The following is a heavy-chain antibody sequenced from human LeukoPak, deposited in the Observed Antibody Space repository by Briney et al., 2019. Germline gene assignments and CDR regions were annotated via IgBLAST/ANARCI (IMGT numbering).Heavy chain of an antibody. Sequence: GGSLRLSCAASGFTFPAYAMTWVRQAPGKGLEWVSGISHSGGSSYYADSVKGRFNISRDNSRNTLYLQMNSLRAEDTAVYYCAKYHYDSSGYSDFDYWGQGTLVTVSS. CDR3: AKYHYDSSGYSDFDY. CDR2: ISHSGGSS. V-gene: IGHV3-23*01. D-gene: IGHD3-22*01. CDR1: GFTFPAYA. J-gene: IGHJ4*02.